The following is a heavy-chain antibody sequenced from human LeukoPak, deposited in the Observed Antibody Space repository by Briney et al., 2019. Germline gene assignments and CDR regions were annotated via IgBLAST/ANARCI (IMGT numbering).Heavy chain of an antibody. CDR1: GFTFSSYA. V-gene: IGHV3-30*04. CDR3: AKELYPYYYYGMDV. Sequence: PGGSLRLSCAASGFTFSSYAMHWVRQAPGKGLEWVAVISYDGSNKYYADSVKGRFTISRDNSKNTLYLQMNSLRAEDTAVYYCAKELYPYYYYGMDVWGQGTTVTVS. J-gene: IGHJ6*02. CDR2: ISYDGSNK. D-gene: IGHD2-2*02.